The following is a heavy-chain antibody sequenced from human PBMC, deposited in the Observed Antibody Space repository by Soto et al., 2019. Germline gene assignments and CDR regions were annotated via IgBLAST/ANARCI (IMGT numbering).Heavy chain of an antibody. CDR2: IYYSGST. V-gene: IGHV4-59*01. Sequence: PSETLSLTCTVSGCSISSYYWSWIRQPPGKGLEWIGYIYYSGSTNYNPSLKSRVTISVDTSKNQFSLKLSSVTAADTAVYYCASFLDFWSGSRVYYMDVWGKGTTVTVSS. CDR3: ASFLDFWSGSRVYYMDV. J-gene: IGHJ6*03. D-gene: IGHD3-3*01. CDR1: GCSISSYY.